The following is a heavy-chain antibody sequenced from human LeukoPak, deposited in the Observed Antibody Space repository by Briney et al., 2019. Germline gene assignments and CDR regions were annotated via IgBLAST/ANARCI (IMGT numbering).Heavy chain of an antibody. CDR3: ARDQIYDSSGYTNWFDP. J-gene: IGHJ5*02. Sequence: SETLSLTCTVSGGSISSYYWSWIRQPPGKGLEWIGYIYYSGSTNYNPSLKSRVTISVDTSKNQFSLKLSSVTAADTAVYYCARDQIYDSSGYTNWFDPWGQGALVTVSS. CDR2: IYYSGST. D-gene: IGHD3-22*01. V-gene: IGHV4-59*01. CDR1: GGSISSYY.